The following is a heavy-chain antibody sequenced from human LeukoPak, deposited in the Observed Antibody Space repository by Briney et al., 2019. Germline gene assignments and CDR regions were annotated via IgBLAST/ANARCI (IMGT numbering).Heavy chain of an antibody. CDR3: ARLVLGASHDAFDI. CDR1: GGSISSYY. CDR2: IYYSGSS. Sequence: SETLSLTCTVSGGSISSYYWSWIRQPPGKGLEWIGDIYYSGSSNYNPSLKSRVTISVDTSKNQFSLKLSSVTAADTAVYYCARLVLGASHDAFDIWGQGTMVTVSS. D-gene: IGHD1-26*01. J-gene: IGHJ3*02. V-gene: IGHV4-59*08.